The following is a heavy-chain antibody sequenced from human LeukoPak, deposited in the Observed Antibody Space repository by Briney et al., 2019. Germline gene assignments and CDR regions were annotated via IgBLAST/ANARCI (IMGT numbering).Heavy chain of an antibody. V-gene: IGHV4-61*01. Sequence: SETLSLTCTVSGGSVSSNTYYWNWIRKSPGKGLEWVGFVYYSGRTKYNPSLKSRVTISIDTSKNQVSLKLRSVTAADTAVYYRARVLIVGATNFDYWGQGTLVTVSS. J-gene: IGHJ4*02. D-gene: IGHD1-26*01. CDR3: ARVLIVGATNFDY. CDR2: VYYSGRT. CDR1: GGSVSSNTYY.